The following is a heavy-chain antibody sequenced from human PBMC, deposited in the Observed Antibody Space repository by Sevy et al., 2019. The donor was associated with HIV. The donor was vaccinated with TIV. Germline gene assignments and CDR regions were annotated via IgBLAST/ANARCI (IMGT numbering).Heavy chain of an antibody. D-gene: IGHD6-19*01. V-gene: IGHV3-30*04. Sequence: GGSLRLSCATSGFTFSSYPMHWVRQAPGKGLEWVAIISSDGSYQYYADSVKGRFTISRDNSKSTVFLHLNSLGGEDTAVYYCARSSLAVAGSYGLDVWGHGTTVTVSS. CDR2: ISSDGSYQ. CDR3: ARSSLAVAGSYGLDV. CDR1: GFTFSSYP. J-gene: IGHJ6*02.